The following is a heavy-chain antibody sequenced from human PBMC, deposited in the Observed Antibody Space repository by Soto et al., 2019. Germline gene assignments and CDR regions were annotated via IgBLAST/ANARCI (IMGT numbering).Heavy chain of an antibody. J-gene: IGHJ4*02. CDR2: INHSGST. V-gene: IGHV4-34*01. Sequence: PSETLSLTCAVYGGSFSGYYWSWIRQPPGKGLEWIGEINHSGSTNYNPSLKSRVTISVDTSKNQFSLKLSSVTAADTAVYYCASMDDYGDYFDYWGQGTLVIVSS. CDR1: GGSFSGYY. CDR3: ASMDDYGDYFDY. D-gene: IGHD4-17*01.